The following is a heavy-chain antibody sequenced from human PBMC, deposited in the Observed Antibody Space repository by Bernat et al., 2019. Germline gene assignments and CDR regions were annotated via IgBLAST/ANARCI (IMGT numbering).Heavy chain of an antibody. D-gene: IGHD3-22*01. CDR2: ISAYNGNT. V-gene: IGHV1-18*01. CDR3: ARGVGYGYYYDSSGYPYFDY. Sequence: QVQLVQSGAEVKKPGASVKVSCKASGYTFTSYGISWVRQAPGQGLEWMGWISAYNGNTNYAQKLQGRVTMTTDTSTSTAYMELRSLRSDDTAVYYCARGVGYGYYYDSSGYPYFDYWGQGTLVTVSS. CDR1: GYTFTSYG. J-gene: IGHJ4*02.